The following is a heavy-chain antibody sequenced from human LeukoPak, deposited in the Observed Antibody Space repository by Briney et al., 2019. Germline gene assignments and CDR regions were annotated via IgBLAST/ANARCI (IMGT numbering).Heavy chain of an antibody. CDR2: IGTAADT. CDR3: ARGNIAAAGADY. Sequence: GGSLRLSCAASGFTFSSYDMHWVRQVTGKGLEWVSSIGTAADTYYPGSVKGRFTISRENAKNSLYLQMNSLRAGDTAVYYCARGNIAAAGADYWGQGALVTVSS. CDR1: GFTFSSYD. V-gene: IGHV3-13*04. J-gene: IGHJ4*02. D-gene: IGHD6-13*01.